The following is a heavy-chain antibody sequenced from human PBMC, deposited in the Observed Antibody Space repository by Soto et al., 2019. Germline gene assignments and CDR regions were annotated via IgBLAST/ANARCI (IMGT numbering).Heavy chain of an antibody. J-gene: IGHJ4*02. CDR3: ATRSTYYYGSGSASDDY. V-gene: IGHV1-69*02. Sequence: QVQLVQSGAEVKKPGSSVKVSCKASGGTFSSYTISWVRQAPGQGLEWMGRIIPILGIANYAQKFQGRVTITADKSTSTAYMELSSLRSEDTAVYYCATRSTYYYGSGSASDDYWGQGTLVTVSS. D-gene: IGHD3-10*01. CDR1: GGTFSSYT. CDR2: IIPILGIA.